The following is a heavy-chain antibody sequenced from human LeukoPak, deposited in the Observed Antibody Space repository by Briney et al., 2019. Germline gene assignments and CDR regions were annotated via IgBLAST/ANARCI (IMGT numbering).Heavy chain of an antibody. CDR2: IYTSGSI. CDR1: GGSINSGSYY. Sequence: PSETLSLTCTVSGGSINSGSYYWSWIRQPAGKGLEWIGRIYTSGSIHYNPSLKSRVTIPLDTSKNQFSLKMNSVTAADTAVYYLERGGGAVGATTVDIWGQGTMVTVSS. J-gene: IGHJ3*02. V-gene: IGHV4-61*02. CDR3: ERGGGAVGATTVDI. D-gene: IGHD1-26*01.